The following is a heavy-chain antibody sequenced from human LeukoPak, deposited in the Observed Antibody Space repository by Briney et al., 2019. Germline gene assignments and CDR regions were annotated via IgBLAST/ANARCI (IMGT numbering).Heavy chain of an antibody. V-gene: IGHV1-2*02. CDR2: INPNSGGT. D-gene: IGHD1-7*01. CDR3: ARDGSGEDWNYVGGFRY. J-gene: IGHJ4*02. Sequence: WVRQAPGQGLGWMGWINPNSGGTNYAQKFQGRVTMTRDTSISTAYMELSRLRSGDTAGYYCARDGSGEDWNYVGGFRYWGQGTLVTVSS.